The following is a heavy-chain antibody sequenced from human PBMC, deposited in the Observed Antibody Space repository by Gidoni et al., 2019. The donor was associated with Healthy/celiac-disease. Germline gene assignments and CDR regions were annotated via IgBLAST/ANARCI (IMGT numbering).Heavy chain of an antibody. CDR2: ISGSGGST. V-gene: IGHV3-23*01. CDR1: GFTFSSYA. D-gene: IGHD1-26*01. J-gene: IGHJ6*02. Sequence: EVQLLESGGGLVQPGGSLRLSCAASGFTFSSYATCCVRQAPGKGLEWVSAISGSGGSTYYADSVKGRFTISRDNSKNTLYLQMNSLRAEDTAVYYCAKVFEGWDKTETNYYYYGMDVWGQGTTVTVSS. CDR3: AKVFEGWDKTETNYYYYGMDV.